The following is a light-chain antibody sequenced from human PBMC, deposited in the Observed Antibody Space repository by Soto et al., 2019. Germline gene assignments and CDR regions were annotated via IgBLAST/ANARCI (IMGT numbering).Light chain of an antibody. J-gene: IGKJ4*01. Sequence: IQMTQSPSSLSASIGDRVNITCRASQSINTYLNWYRQRPRKAPELLIYLTSTLQTGVPSRFSGSGSGTDFSLTISSLQPEDFATYYCQQSYSALVTFGGGTKVEI. CDR3: QQSYSALVT. V-gene: IGKV1-39*01. CDR1: QSINTY. CDR2: LTS.